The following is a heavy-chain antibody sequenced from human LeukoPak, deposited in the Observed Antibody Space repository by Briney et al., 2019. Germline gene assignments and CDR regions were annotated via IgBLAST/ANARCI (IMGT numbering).Heavy chain of an antibody. V-gene: IGHV3-11*03. D-gene: IGHD4-17*01. CDR2: ISSSSTYT. CDR1: GFTFSDYY. CDR3: ARRMTSVTTFDY. J-gene: IGHJ4*02. Sequence: GGSLRLSCAASGFTFSDYYMSWMRQAPGKGLEWVSYISSSSTYTNYADSVKGRFTISGGNARNSLYLQMSSLRADDTAVYYCARRMTSVTTFDYWGQGTLVTVSS.